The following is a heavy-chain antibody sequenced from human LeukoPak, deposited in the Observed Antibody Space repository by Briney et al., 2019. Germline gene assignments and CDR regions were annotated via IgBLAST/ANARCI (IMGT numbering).Heavy chain of an antibody. Sequence: SETLSLTCAVSGGSISSGGYSWRWIRQPPGKGLEWIGYIYHSGSTYYNPSLKSRVTISVDRSKNQFSLKLSSVTAADTAVYYCARQYYDILTGYRYGMDVWGQGTTVTVSS. CDR2: IYHSGST. J-gene: IGHJ6*02. D-gene: IGHD3-9*01. CDR1: GGSISSGGYS. CDR3: ARQYYDILTGYRYGMDV. V-gene: IGHV4-30-2*01.